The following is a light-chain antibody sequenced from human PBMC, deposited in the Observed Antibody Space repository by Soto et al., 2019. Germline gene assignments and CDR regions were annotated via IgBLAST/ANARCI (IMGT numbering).Light chain of an antibody. CDR3: QQYNWWPIT. CDR2: PAS. J-gene: IGKJ5*01. CDR1: QSVSDN. V-gene: IGKV3-15*01. Sequence: EVLMTQSPDTLYASPGERVTLSCSASQSVSDNLAWYQQNPGHGPRLLVYPASTRTTVLPARLSSSPSTTESPITISSVQAEYSADYCCQQYNWWPITFGQGTRLEIK.